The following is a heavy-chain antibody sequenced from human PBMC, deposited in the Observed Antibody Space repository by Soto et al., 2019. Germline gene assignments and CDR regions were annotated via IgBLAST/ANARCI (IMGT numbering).Heavy chain of an antibody. Sequence: QVQLVESGGGVVQPGKSLRLSCAASGFTFSNYGMHWVRQAPGKGLEWVAGIWYDGSNKYYADSVKGRFTISRDDSKNTLYLQMSSLRAEDTAVYYCAIDRWGRNYPLDSWGQGTLVTVSS. CDR1: GFTFSNYG. CDR3: AIDRWGRNYPLDS. D-gene: IGHD2-15*01. J-gene: IGHJ4*02. CDR2: IWYDGSNK. V-gene: IGHV3-33*01.